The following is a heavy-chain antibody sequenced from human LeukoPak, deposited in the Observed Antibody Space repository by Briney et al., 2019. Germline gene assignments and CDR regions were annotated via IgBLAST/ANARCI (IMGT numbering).Heavy chain of an antibody. CDR2: ISSSGSTI. D-gene: IGHD6-19*01. V-gene: IGHV3-48*03. J-gene: IGHJ5*02. CDR3: ARDPSSGWYLKGWFDP. CDR1: GFTFSSYE. Sequence: GGSLRLSCAASGFTFSSYEMNWVRQAPGKGLEWVSYISSSGSTIYYADSVKGRFTISRENAKNSLYLQMNSLRAEDTAVYYCARDPSSGWYLKGWFDPWGQGTLVTVSS.